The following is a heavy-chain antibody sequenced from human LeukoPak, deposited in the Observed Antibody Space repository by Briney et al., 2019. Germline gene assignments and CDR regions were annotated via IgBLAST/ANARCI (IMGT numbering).Heavy chain of an antibody. D-gene: IGHD6-19*01. CDR2: IYYSGST. V-gene: IGHV4-59*01. CDR3: ARARLRRSGWYRFVPHYYYYYYMDV. CDR1: GGSISSYY. Sequence: PSETLSLTCTVSGGSISSYYWSWIRQPPGKGLEWIGYIYYSGSTNYNPSLKSRVTISVDTSKNQFSLKLSSVTAADTAVYYCARARLRRSGWYRFVPHYYYYYYMDVWGKGTTLTVSS. J-gene: IGHJ6*03.